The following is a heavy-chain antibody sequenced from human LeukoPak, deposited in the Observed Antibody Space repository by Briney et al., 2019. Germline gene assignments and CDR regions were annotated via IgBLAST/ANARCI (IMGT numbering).Heavy chain of an antibody. V-gene: IGHV3-73*01. CDR2: IRSKANSYAT. J-gene: IGHJ4*02. CDR3: FRFEEAPDN. CDR1: GFTFSGSA. Sequence: AGGSLRLSCAASGFTFSGSAMHWVRQASGKGLEWVGRIRSKANSYATAYAESVKGRFTVSRDDAKNTAYLHMNSLKIEDTAVYYCFRFEEAPDNWGQGTLVTVSS. D-gene: IGHD3-9*01.